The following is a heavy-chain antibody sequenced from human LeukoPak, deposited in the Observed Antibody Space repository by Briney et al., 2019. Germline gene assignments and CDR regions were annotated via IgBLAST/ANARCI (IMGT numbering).Heavy chain of an antibody. CDR2: IWYDGSNK. J-gene: IGHJ4*02. CDR3: AKDSNSDCSTTSCYNYFDY. D-gene: IGHD2-2*01. V-gene: IGHV3-33*06. Sequence: PGGSLRLSCAASGFTFSSYGMHWVRQAPGKGLEWVAVIWYDGSNKYYADSVKGRFTISRDNSKNTLYLQMNSLRAEDSAVYYCAKDSNSDCSTTSCYNYFDYWGQGTLVTVSS. CDR1: GFTFSSYG.